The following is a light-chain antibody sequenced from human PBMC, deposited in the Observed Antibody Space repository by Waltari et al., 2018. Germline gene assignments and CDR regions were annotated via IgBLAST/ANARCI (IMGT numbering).Light chain of an antibody. Sequence: DIQMTQSPSTLSASLGDIVTITCRASQSVSSFLAWYRQKPGRAPNLLIYKTSTLESGVPSRFSGSGSETEFTLTISSLQPDDFATYYCHQYYSLPFTFGPGTKVDV. CDR1: QSVSSF. CDR3: HQYYSLPFT. CDR2: KTS. J-gene: IGKJ3*01. V-gene: IGKV1-5*03.